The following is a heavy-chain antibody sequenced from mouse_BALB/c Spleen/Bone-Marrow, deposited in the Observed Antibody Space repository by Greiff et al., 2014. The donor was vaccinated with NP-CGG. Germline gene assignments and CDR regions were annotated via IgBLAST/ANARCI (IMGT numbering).Heavy chain of an antibody. Sequence: QVQLKESGPGLVGPPHTLSITCNVSGFPFNSYRLNWGRQPPGKGLEWRGVIWGDGSTYYHSALIARLSISKDNSKSQVFLKLNSLQTDDTATYYCAKGGLLRWDFDYWGQGTTLTVSS. CDR1: GFPFNSYR. CDR2: IWGDGST. D-gene: IGHD1-1*01. CDR3: AKGGLLRWDFDY. V-gene: IGHV2-3*01. J-gene: IGHJ2*01.